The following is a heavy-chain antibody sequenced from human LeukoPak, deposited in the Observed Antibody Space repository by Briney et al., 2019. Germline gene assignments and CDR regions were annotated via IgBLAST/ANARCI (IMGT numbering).Heavy chain of an antibody. CDR3: ARGHRLRGRWAFDI. J-gene: IGHJ3*02. D-gene: IGHD4-17*01. V-gene: IGHV3-21*01. Sequence: GGSLRLSCAASGFTFSNYSMNWVRQAPGKGLEWVSSISSSSTYIYYADSVKGRFTISRDNAKNSLYLQMNSLRAEDTAVYYCARGHRLRGRWAFDIWGQGTMVTVSS. CDR1: GFTFSNYS. CDR2: ISSSSTYI.